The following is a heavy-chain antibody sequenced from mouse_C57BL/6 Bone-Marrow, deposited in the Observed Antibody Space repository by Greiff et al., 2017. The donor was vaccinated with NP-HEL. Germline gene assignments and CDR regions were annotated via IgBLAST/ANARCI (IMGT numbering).Heavy chain of an antibody. V-gene: IGHV7-3*01. J-gene: IGHJ4*01. CDR1: GFPFTDYY. D-gene: IGHD3-3*01. Sequence: EVKLVESGGGLVQPGGSLSLSCAASGFPFTDYYMSWVRQPPGKALEWLGFIRNKANGYTTEYSASVKGRFTISIDNSQSILYLQMNALRAEDSATYYCAKGENYYAMDYWGQGTSVTVSS. CDR2: IRNKANGYTT. CDR3: AKGENYYAMDY.